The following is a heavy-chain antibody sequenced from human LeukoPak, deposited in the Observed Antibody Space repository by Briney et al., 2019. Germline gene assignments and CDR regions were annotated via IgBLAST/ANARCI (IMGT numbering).Heavy chain of an antibody. D-gene: IGHD3-10*01. CDR1: GFAFSDFH. Sequence: GGPLRLSCAASGFAFSDFHMFWIRQAPGKGLEWISYISNSGSTLYYADSVKGRFTISRDDDKNLLYLQMNSLRADDTAVYYCARDALGSYDYWGQGTLVTVSS. J-gene: IGHJ4*02. CDR3: ARDALGSYDY. CDR2: ISNSGSTL. V-gene: IGHV3-11*01.